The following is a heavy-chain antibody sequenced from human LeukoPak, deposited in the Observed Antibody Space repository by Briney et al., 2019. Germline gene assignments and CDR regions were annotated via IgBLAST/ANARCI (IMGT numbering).Heavy chain of an antibody. CDR1: GGSISSYN. CDR3: ARVPHTYSYGRFYYFDY. J-gene: IGHJ4*02. D-gene: IGHD5-18*01. V-gene: IGHV4-59*01. CDR2: INYSGTT. Sequence: MPSETLSLTCTVSGGSISSYNWSWSRQPPGKGLEWIGYINYSGTTNYKPSLKSRVTISVETSKNQCSLKLSSVTAADTAVYYCARVPHTYSYGRFYYFDYWGQGTLVTVSS.